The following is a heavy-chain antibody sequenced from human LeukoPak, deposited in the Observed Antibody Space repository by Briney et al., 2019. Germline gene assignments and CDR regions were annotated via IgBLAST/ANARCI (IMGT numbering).Heavy chain of an antibody. CDR1: GFTFSSYA. D-gene: IGHD6-6*01. CDR3: ARAQYSSSSMAGDYFDY. V-gene: IGHV3-64*01. J-gene: IGHJ4*02. CDR2: ISSNGGST. Sequence: PGGSLRLSCAASGFTFSSYAMHWVRQAPGKGLEYVSAISSNGGSTYYANSVKGRFTISRDNSKNTLYLQMGSLRAEDMAVYYCARAQYSSSSMAGDYFDYWGQGTLVTASS.